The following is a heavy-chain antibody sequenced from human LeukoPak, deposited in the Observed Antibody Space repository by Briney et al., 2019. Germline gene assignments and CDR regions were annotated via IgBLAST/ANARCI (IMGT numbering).Heavy chain of an antibody. CDR1: GGSISSSSYY. V-gene: IGHV4-39*01. Sequence: SETLSLTCTVSGGSISSSSYYWGWIRQPPGKGLEWIGSIYHSRSTYYNPSLKSRVTISVDTSKNQFSLKLSSVTAADTAVYYCARHRREERITIFGVVITGDAFDIWGQGTMVTVSS. CDR3: ARHRREERITIFGVVITGDAFDI. CDR2: IYHSRST. D-gene: IGHD3-3*01. J-gene: IGHJ3*02.